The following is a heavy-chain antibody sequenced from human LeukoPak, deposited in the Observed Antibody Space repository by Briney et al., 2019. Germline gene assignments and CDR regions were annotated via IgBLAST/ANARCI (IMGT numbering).Heavy chain of an antibody. V-gene: IGHV3-7*03. J-gene: IGHJ4*02. Sequence: GGSLRLSCAASGFTFSSHWISWVRQAPGKGLEWVANIKQDGSEKNYVDSVKGRFTISRDNSKNTLHLQMDSLRVEDTAVYFCARNTTDRPYDFWGQGTLVTVSS. CDR3: ARNTTDRPYDF. CDR2: IKQDGSEK. D-gene: IGHD2/OR15-2a*01. CDR1: GFTFSSHW.